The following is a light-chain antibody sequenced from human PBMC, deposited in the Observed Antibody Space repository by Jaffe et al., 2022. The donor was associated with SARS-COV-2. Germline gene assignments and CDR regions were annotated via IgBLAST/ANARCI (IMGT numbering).Light chain of an antibody. CDR3: QQYSNWPRT. CDR2: GAS. Sequence: EIVMTQSPATLSVSPGERATLSCRASQSVGSSLAWYQQKPGQAPRLLFYGASTRATGFPARFSGSGSGTEFTLTISSLQSEDFAVYYCQQYSNWPRTFGQGTKVEIK. J-gene: IGKJ1*01. CDR1: QSVGSS. V-gene: IGKV3-15*01.